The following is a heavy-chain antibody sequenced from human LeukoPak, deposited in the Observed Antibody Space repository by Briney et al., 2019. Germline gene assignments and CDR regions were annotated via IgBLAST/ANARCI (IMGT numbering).Heavy chain of an antibody. Sequence: ASVKVSCKVSGYTLTELSMHWVRQAPGKGLEWMGGFDPEDGETIYAQKFQGRVTMTEDTSTDTAYMELSSLRSEDTAVYYCATDGLSARRAVAGSIVLNFDYWGQGTLVTVSS. J-gene: IGHJ4*02. V-gene: IGHV1-24*01. CDR3: ATDGLSARRAVAGSIVLNFDY. CDR2: FDPEDGET. D-gene: IGHD6-19*01. CDR1: GYTLTELS.